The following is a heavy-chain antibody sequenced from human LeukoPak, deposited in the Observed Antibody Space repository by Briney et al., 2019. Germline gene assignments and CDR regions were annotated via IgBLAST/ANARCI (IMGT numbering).Heavy chain of an antibody. CDR2: IHSSGSS. J-gene: IGHJ4*02. D-gene: IGHD1-26*01. CDR1: GGSFSGYY. V-gene: IGHV4-34*01. Sequence: SETLSLTCAVYGGSFSGYYWNWIRQSPRTGLEWIGNIHSSGSSYYNPSLKSRVTISIDTSENQFSLKLTSVTAADTAVYYCARKREGPTTGIDYWGQGNLVTVSS. CDR3: ARKREGPTTGIDY.